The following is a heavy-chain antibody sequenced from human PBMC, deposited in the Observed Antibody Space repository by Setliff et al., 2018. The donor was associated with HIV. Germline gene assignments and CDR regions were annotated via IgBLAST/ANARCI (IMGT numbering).Heavy chain of an antibody. CDR1: DSGTYY. CDR2: VSRRGDT. J-gene: IGHJ5*02. CDR3: ARAPGPYGDYNWFDP. Sequence: SETLSLTCTVSDSGTYYWSWIRQPAGKGLEWMGRVSRRGDTNYNPSLKSRVTISLDTSKNQFSLKLTSVTAADTAVYYCARAPGPYGDYNWFDPWGQGALVTVSS. V-gene: IGHV4-4*07. D-gene: IGHD4-17*01.